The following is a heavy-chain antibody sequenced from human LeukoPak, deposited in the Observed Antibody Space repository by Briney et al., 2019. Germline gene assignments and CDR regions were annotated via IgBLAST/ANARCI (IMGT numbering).Heavy chain of an antibody. Sequence: GGSLRLSCAASGFTFTSYAMSWVRQAPGKGLEWVSSISPSGDSTYYADSVKGRFTISRDNSKNTLYLQMNSLESEDTAVYYCAHVATMTGLNLGSWGQGTLVTVSS. V-gene: IGHV3-23*01. CDR1: GFTFTSYA. D-gene: IGHD3-22*01. J-gene: IGHJ5*02. CDR2: ISPSGDST. CDR3: AHVATMTGLNLGS.